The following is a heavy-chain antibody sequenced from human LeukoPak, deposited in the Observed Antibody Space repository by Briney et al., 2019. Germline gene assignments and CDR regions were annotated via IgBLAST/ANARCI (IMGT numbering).Heavy chain of an antibody. V-gene: IGHV3-23*01. CDR1: GFTLSSFA. J-gene: IGHJ4*02. D-gene: IGHD2-15*01. Sequence: GGSVRLSCAASGFTLSSFAMRGLRQAPGKGREWVSFISGSGGSTNYADSVKGRFTISRDNSKPTVYLQLNTLRAEDTASSYCAKHSNRSGSTCYKFDYWGQGSLVTASS. CDR2: ISGSGGST. CDR3: AKHSNRSGSTCYKFDY.